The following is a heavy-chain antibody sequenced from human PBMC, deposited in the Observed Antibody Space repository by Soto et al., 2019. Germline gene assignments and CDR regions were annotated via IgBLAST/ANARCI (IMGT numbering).Heavy chain of an antibody. V-gene: IGHV3-21*01. J-gene: IGHJ4*02. Sequence: EVQLVESGGGLVQPGGSLRLSCAASGFTFSSYSMNWVRQAPGKGLEWVSSISSSSSYIYYADSVKGRFTISRDNAKNSLYLQMNSLRAEDTAVYYCARDPGIAAAGTGFDYWGQGTLVTVSS. CDR1: GFTFSSYS. CDR2: ISSSSSYI. CDR3: ARDPGIAAAGTGFDY. D-gene: IGHD6-13*01.